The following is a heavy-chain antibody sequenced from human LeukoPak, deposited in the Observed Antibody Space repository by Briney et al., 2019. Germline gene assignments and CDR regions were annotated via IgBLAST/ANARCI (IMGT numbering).Heavy chain of an antibody. CDR2: INHSGST. Sequence: PSETLSLTCAVYGGSFSGYYWSWIRQPPGKGLEWIGEINHSGSTNYNPSLKSRVTISVDTSKNQFSLKVISMTAADTAVYYCARAYYGSGSYSIYYFDYWGQGTLVTVSS. D-gene: IGHD3-10*01. V-gene: IGHV4-34*01. CDR1: GGSFSGYY. J-gene: IGHJ4*02. CDR3: ARAYYGSGSYSIYYFDY.